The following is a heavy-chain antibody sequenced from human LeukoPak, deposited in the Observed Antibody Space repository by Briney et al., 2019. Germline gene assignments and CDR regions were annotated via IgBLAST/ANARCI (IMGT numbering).Heavy chain of an antibody. D-gene: IGHD3-10*01. Sequence: GGSLRLSCAASGVTFSSYSMNWVRQAPGKGLEWVSSISSSKSYIYYANPVNGRFTISRDNAKSSLYLQMNSLRAEDTAVYYCAREDVYYGSGSSFGMDVWGQGTPVTVSS. J-gene: IGHJ6*02. CDR1: GVTFSSYS. CDR2: ISSSKSYI. V-gene: IGHV3-21*01. CDR3: AREDVYYGSGSSFGMDV.